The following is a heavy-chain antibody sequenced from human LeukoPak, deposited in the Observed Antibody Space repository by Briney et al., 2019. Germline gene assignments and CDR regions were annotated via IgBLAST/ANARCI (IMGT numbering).Heavy chain of an antibody. CDR2: MNPNSGNT. CDR3: ARDPSRVGATFHYYMDV. CDR1: GYTFTRSD. D-gene: IGHD1-26*01. Sequence: ASVKVSCKASGYTFTRSDINWVRQATGQGLEWMGWMNPNSGNTGYAQKFQGRVTITRNTSINTAYMELSSLRSEDTAVYYCARDPSRVGATFHYYMDVWGKGTTVTVSS. V-gene: IGHV1-8*03. J-gene: IGHJ6*03.